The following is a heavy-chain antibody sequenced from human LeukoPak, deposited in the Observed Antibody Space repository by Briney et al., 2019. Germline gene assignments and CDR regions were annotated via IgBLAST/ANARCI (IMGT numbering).Heavy chain of an antibody. Sequence: PSETLSLTCAVYGGSFSGYYWSWIRQPPGKGLEWIGEINHSGSTNYNPSLKSRVTISVDTSKNQFSLKLSSVTAADTAVYYCARGRRSKRPDYWGQGTLVTVSS. CDR2: INHSGST. CDR1: GGSFSGYY. V-gene: IGHV4-34*01. CDR3: ARGRRSKRPDY. D-gene: IGHD6-25*01. J-gene: IGHJ4*02.